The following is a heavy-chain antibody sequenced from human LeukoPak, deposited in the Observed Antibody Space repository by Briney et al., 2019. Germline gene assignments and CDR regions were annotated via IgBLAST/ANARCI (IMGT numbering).Heavy chain of an antibody. V-gene: IGHV3-15*01. J-gene: IGHJ3*02. CDR2: IKSKTDGGTT. CDR3: TTGAYYYGSGSYYIFDAFDI. Sequence: GGSLRLSCAASGFTFSNAWMSWVRQAPGKGLEWVGRIKSKTDGGTTDYAAPVKGRFTISRDDSKNTLYLQMNSLKTEDTAVYYCTTGAYYYGSGSYYIFDAFDIWGQGTMVTVSS. D-gene: IGHD3-10*01. CDR1: GFTFSNAW.